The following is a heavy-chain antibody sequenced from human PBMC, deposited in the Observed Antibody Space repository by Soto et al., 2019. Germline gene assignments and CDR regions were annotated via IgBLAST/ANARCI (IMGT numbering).Heavy chain of an antibody. CDR1: GFSFNSFN. V-gene: IGHV3-21*01. CDR2: ISVSGDNI. J-gene: IGHJ4*02. Sequence: GGSLRLSCLASGFSFNSFNMNWIRRAPGRGLEWVASISVSGDNIYYGDSMLGRFTISRDNSKRSVFLDLNSLRVEDTAVYYCARDLGLLKSMFDYWGQGTLVTVS. D-gene: IGHD2-8*01. CDR3: ARDLGLLKSMFDY.